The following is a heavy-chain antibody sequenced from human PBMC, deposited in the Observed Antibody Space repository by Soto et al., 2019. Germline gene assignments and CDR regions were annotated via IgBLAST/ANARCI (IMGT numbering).Heavy chain of an antibody. CDR2: INPNSGGT. D-gene: IGHD2-2*01. J-gene: IGHJ3*02. CDR3: ARVFVVVPAATDAFDI. Sequence: GASVKVSWKASGYTFTGYYMRWVRQAPGQGLEWMGWINPNSGGTNYAQKFQGRVTMTRDTSISTAYMELSRLRSDDTAVYYCARVFVVVPAATDAFDIWGQGTMVTGSS. V-gene: IGHV1-2*02. CDR1: GYTFTGYY.